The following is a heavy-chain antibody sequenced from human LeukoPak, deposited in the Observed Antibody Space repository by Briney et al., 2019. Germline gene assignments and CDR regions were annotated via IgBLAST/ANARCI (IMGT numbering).Heavy chain of an antibody. V-gene: IGHV4-4*07. CDR2: IHTSGST. CDR1: GGSISSYY. CDR3: ARDRSSGYYFDWFDP. J-gene: IGHJ5*02. D-gene: IGHD3-22*01. Sequence: PSETLSLTCTVSGGSISSYYWSWIRQPARKGLEWIGRIHTSGSTNYNPSLKSRVTMSVDTSTNQFSLNLSSVTAADTAVYYCARDRSSGYYFDWFDPWGQGTLVTVS.